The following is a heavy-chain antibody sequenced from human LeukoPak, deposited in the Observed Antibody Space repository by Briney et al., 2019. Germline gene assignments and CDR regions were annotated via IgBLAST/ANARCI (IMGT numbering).Heavy chain of an antibody. CDR2: IYYSGST. CDR1: GGSINSYY. CDR3: AREGSIAAAGSEFDY. Sequence: PSETLSLTCTVSGGSINSYYWSWIRQPPGKGLEWIGYIYYSGSTNYNPSLKSRVTISVDTSKNQFSLKLSSVTAADTAVYYCAREGSIAAAGSEFDYWGQGTLVTVSS. D-gene: IGHD6-13*01. V-gene: IGHV4-59*01. J-gene: IGHJ4*02.